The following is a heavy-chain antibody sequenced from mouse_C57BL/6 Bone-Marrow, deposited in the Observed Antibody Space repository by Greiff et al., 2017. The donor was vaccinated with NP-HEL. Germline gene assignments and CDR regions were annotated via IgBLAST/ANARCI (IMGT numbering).Heavy chain of an antibody. J-gene: IGHJ2*01. CDR1: GYSITSGYY. CDR3: ARDRLRYLFDY. CDR2: ISYDGSN. D-gene: IGHD1-1*01. Sequence: EVQRVESGPGLVKPSQSLSLTCSVTGYSITSGYYWNWIRQFPGNKLEWMGYISYDGSNNYNPSLKNRISITRDTSKNQFFLKLNSVTTEDTATYYCARDRLRYLFDYWGQGTTLTVSS. V-gene: IGHV3-6*01.